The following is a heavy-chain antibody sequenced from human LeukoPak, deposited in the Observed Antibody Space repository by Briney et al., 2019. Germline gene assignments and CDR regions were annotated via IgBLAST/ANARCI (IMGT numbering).Heavy chain of an antibody. V-gene: IGHV1-18*01. J-gene: IGHJ6*02. Sequence: ASVKVSCEASGYSFTNFGVTWVRQAPGQGLEWMGWISGYNGDTNYAQRFQGRVTMTTDASTSTAYMELKTLRSDDTAVFYCVRAPADPLRPYGMNVWGQGTTVIVSS. D-gene: IGHD3-16*01. CDR3: VRAPADPLRPYGMNV. CDR1: GYSFTNFG. CDR2: ISGYNGDT.